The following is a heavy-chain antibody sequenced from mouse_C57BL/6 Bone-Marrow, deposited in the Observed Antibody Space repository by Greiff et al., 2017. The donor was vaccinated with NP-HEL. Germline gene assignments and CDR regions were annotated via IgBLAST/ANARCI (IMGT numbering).Heavy chain of an antibody. Sequence: QVQLQQSGAELVRPGTSVKMSCKASGYTFTNYWIGWAKQRPGHGLEWIGDIYPGGGYTNYNEKFKGKATLTADESSSTAYMQFSSLTSEDSAIYYCARSGDYPYAMDYWGQGTSVTVSS. CDR1: GYTFTNYW. V-gene: IGHV1-63*01. J-gene: IGHJ4*01. D-gene: IGHD2-4*01. CDR3: ARSGDYPYAMDY. CDR2: IYPGGGYT.